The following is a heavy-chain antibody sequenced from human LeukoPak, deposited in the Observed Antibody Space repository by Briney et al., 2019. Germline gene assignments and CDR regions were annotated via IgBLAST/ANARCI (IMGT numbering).Heavy chain of an antibody. CDR3: ARINRVRLWYFDL. D-gene: IGHD1-14*01. CDR1: GYSVTSYW. CDR2: IYPGDSDT. V-gene: IGHV5-51*01. Sequence: GESLKISCKGSGYSVTSYWIGWVRQMPGKGLEWMGIIYPGDSDTRYSPSFQGQVTISADKSISTAYLQWSSLKASDTAMYYCARINRVRLWYFDLWGRGTLVTVSS. J-gene: IGHJ2*01.